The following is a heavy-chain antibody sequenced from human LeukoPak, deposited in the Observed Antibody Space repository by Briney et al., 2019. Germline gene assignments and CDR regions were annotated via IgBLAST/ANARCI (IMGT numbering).Heavy chain of an antibody. D-gene: IGHD2-15*01. CDR3: ASGVVVVAATFGMDV. CDR2: IIPILGIA. V-gene: IGHV1-69*04. CDR1: GGTFSSYA. Sequence: SVKVSCKASGGTFSSYAISWVRQAPGQGLEWMGRIIPILGIANYAQKFQGRVTITADKSTSTAYMELSSLRSEDTAVYYCASGVVVVAATFGMDVWGQGTTVTVSS. J-gene: IGHJ6*02.